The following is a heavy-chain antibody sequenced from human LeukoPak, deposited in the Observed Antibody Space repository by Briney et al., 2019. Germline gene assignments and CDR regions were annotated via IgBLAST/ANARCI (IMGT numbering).Heavy chain of an antibody. CDR1: GFTFDDYA. CDR2: ISWNSGSI. V-gene: IGHV3-9*01. D-gene: IGHD3-10*01. Sequence: PGGSLRLSCAASGFTFDDYAMHWVRQAPGKGLEWVSGISWNSGSIGYADSVKGRFTISRDNSKNTLYLQMNSLRAEDTAVYYCARVGGIGHFDYWGQGTLVTVSS. CDR3: ARVGGIGHFDY. J-gene: IGHJ4*02.